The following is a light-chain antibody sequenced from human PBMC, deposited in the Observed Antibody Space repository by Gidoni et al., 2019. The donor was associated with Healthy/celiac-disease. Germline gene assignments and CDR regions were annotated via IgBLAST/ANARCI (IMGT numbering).Light chain of an antibody. CDR1: QSVSSSY. J-gene: IGKJ5*01. CDR3: QQYGSSPQNT. Sequence: EIVLTQSPGTLSLSPGERATLSCRASQSVSSSYLAWYQQKPGQAPRLLIYGASSRATGIPDRFSGSGSGTDFTLTISRLEPEDCAVYYCQQYGSSPQNTCGQGTRLEIK. V-gene: IGKV3-20*01. CDR2: GAS.